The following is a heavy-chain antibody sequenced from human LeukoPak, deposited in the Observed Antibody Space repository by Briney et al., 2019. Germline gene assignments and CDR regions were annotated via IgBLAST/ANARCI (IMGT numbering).Heavy chain of an antibody. CDR3: ARGDYDYVWGSYSDFDY. CDR2: INAGNGNT. CDR1: GYTFTNYA. D-gene: IGHD3-16*01. J-gene: IGHJ4*02. V-gene: IGHV1-3*03. Sequence: ASVKVSCKASGYTFTNYAMHWVRQAPGQRLEWMGWINAGNGNTRYSQEFQGRLTITRDTSASTVYMELGSLRSEDMAVYYCARGDYDYVWGSYSDFDYWGQGTLVSVSS.